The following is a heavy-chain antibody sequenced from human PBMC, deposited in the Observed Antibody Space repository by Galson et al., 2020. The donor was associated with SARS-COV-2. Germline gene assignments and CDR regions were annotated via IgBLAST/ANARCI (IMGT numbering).Heavy chain of an antibody. CDR3: ARGDMTTVTTDAFDI. V-gene: IGHV1-2*02. J-gene: IGHJ3*02. Sequence: ASVKVSCKASGYTFTGYYMHWVRQAPGQGLEWMGWINHNSGGTNYAQKFQGRVTMTRDTSISTAYMELSRLRSDDTAVYYCARGDMTTVTTDAFDIWGQGTMVTVSS. D-gene: IGHD4-17*01. CDR1: GYTFTGYY. CDR2: INHNSGGT.